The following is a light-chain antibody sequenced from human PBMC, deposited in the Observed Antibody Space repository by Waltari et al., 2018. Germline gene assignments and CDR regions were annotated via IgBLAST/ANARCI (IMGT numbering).Light chain of an antibody. CDR3: QQSYETPLT. CDR1: HTITTY. CDR2: AAS. V-gene: IGKV1-39*01. Sequence: DTQMTQSPSSLSASVGDRVTITCRASHTITTYLNWYQQKPGKAPKVLISAASTLHSGVPSMFSGSGSGTYFTLTISSLQPEDFATYYCQQSYETPLTFGGGTRVEIK. J-gene: IGKJ4*01.